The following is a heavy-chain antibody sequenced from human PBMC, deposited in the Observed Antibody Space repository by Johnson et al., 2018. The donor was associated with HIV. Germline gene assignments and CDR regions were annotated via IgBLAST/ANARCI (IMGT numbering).Heavy chain of an antibody. CDR2: MWYDGSNR. CDR1: GFTFDDYA. CDR3: ARGNTFDI. J-gene: IGHJ3*02. Sequence: QVQLVESGGGLVQPGRSLRLSCAASGFTFDDYAMHWVRQAPGKGLEWVAVMWYDGSNRYYADSVKGRFTISRDNAKNSLYLQMNSLTAGDTAVYYCARGNTFDIWGQGTMVTVSS. V-gene: IGHV3-33*08.